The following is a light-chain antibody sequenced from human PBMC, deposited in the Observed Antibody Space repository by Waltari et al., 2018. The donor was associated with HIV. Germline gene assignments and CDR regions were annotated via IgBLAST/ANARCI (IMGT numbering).Light chain of an antibody. Sequence: QSVLTQPPSASEIPGQRVTISCTGGNSNVGSNYVYWYQQVPGTAPKLLVYRDSQRQSGVPDRCTGSKSGTSASLAISGLRSEDEADYYCATWDDSLNGVLFGVGTKLTVL. V-gene: IGLV1-47*01. CDR2: RDS. CDR3: ATWDDSLNGVL. J-gene: IGLJ2*01. CDR1: NSNVGSNY.